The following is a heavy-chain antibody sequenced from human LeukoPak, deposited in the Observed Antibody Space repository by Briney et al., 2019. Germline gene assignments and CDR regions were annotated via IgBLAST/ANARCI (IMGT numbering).Heavy chain of an antibody. Sequence: PGGSLRLSCAASGFTFSSYTMNWVRQAPGKGLEWVSSISPSGHSTWNADSVKGRFTISRDNAKNSLYLQMNSLRAENTAIYYCGRDFVGESGAGGPWGQGTLINVSS. V-gene: IGHV3-21*01. CDR2: ISPSGHST. D-gene: IGHD3-10*01. CDR3: GRDFVGESGAGGP. CDR1: GFTFSSYT. J-gene: IGHJ5*01.